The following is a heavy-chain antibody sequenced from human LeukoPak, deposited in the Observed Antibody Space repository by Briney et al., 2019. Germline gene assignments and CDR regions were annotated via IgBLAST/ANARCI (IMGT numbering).Heavy chain of an antibody. CDR3: AREGKDTDDYTGAIDY. Sequence: GGSLRLSCEASGFSFSRYEMNWVRQAPGKGLEWVSYISSSGGTKYYADSVKGRFTISRDNAKNSLHLQMSSLTAEDTAFYYCAREGKDTDDYTGAIDYWGQGTLVTVSS. D-gene: IGHD5-24*01. CDR2: ISSSGGTK. J-gene: IGHJ4*02. V-gene: IGHV3-48*03. CDR1: GFSFSRYE.